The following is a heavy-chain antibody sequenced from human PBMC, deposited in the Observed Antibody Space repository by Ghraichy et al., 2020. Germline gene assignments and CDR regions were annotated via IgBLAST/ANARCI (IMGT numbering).Heavy chain of an antibody. CDR2: IIPILGKT. D-gene: IGHD3-10*01. V-gene: IGHV1-69*04. Sequence: SVKVSCKASGGTFSSNAICWVRQAPGQGLEWVGRIIPILGKTNYTQKFQGRVTITADKSTSTAYMELSSLRSEDTAVYFCARLRITVIRDVDPSLGYYYGMDVWGQGTAVTVSS. CDR3: ARLRITVIRDVDPSLGYYYGMDV. J-gene: IGHJ6*02. CDR1: GGTFSSNA.